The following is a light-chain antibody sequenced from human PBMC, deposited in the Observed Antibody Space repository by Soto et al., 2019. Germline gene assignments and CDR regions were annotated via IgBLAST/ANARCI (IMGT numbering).Light chain of an antibody. CDR3: QQYGDWPPDT. CDR1: QSVSSNY. J-gene: IGKJ2*01. V-gene: IGKV3-20*01. CDR2: DAS. Sequence: EVALTQSPGTLSLSPGERATLSCRASQSVSSNYLAWYQQRPGQAPRLLIYDASTRATGVPARFGGSGSGTEFTLTISGLQSEDFAVYYCQQYGDWPPDTFGQGTKVDIK.